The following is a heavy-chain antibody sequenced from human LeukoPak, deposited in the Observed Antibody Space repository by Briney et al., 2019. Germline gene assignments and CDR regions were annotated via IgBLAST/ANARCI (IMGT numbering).Heavy chain of an antibody. D-gene: IGHD2-15*01. J-gene: IGHJ6*02. V-gene: IGHV1-18*01. CDR1: GYTFTSYG. CDR2: ISAYNGNT. CDR3: ARDAPSDIVVVVAVSYHYYYGMDV. Sequence: GASVKVSCKASGYTFTSYGISWVRQAPGQGLEWMGWISAYNGNTNYAQKLQGRVTMTTDTSTSTAYMELRSLRSDDTAVYYCARDAPSDIVVVVAVSYHYYYGMDVWGQGTTVTVSS.